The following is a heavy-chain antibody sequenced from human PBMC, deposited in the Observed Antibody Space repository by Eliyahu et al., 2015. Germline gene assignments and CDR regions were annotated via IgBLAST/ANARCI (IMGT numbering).Heavy chain of an antibody. Sequence: QVHLVQSGAEVKKPGASVKVSCKASGYTFTSYXIHWVXXXPGQRLEWXGWINAGNGNTQXSQKFQGRVTITSDTSATTAYMELSSLRSEDTAVYYCARRLYFDWLLGDWGQGTLVTVSS. CDR2: INAGNGNT. D-gene: IGHD3-9*01. J-gene: IGHJ4*02. CDR1: GYTFTSYX. CDR3: ARRLYFDWLLGD. V-gene: IGHV1-3*01.